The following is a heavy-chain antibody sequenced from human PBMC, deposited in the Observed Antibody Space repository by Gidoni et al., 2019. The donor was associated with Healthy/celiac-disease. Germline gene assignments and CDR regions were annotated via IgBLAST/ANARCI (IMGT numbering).Heavy chain of an antibody. J-gene: IGHJ4*02. CDR1: GFTFSSYA. V-gene: IGHV3-23*01. CDR3: AKDAMTTVTPSLTDY. CDR2: IRGSGGST. Sequence: EVQLLESGGGLVQPGGSLRLPCPASGFTFSSYAMSWVRQAPGKGLEWVSAIRGSGGSTYYADSVKGRFTISRDNSKNTLYLQMNSLRAEDTAVYYCAKDAMTTVTPSLTDYWGQGTLVTVSS. D-gene: IGHD4-17*01.